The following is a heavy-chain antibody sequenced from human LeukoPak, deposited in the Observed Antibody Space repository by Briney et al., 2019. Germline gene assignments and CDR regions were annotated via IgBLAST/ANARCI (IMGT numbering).Heavy chain of an antibody. D-gene: IGHD1-26*01. V-gene: IGHV4-59*01. CDR1: GGSISSYY. CDR2: IYYSGST. CDR3: ATLTSGSYHDY. J-gene: IGHJ4*02. Sequence: SETLSLTCTVSGGSISSYYWSWIRQPPGKGLEWIGYIYYSGSTNYNPSLKSRGTISVDTSKNQFSLKLSSVTAADTAVYYCATLTSGSYHDYWGQGTLVTVSS.